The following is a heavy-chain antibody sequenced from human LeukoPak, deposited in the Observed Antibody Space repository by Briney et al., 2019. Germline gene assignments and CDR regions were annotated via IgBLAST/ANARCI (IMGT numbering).Heavy chain of an antibody. D-gene: IGHD6-19*01. CDR2: ISAYNGNT. J-gene: IGHJ5*02. V-gene: IGHV1-18*01. CDR1: GYTFTSYG. CDR3: ARETYSSGWYFPPA. Sequence: ASVKVSCKASGYTFTSYGISWVRQAPGQGLEWMGWISAYNGNTNYAQKLQGRVTITTDESTSTAYMELSSLRSEDTAVYYCARETYSSGWYFPPAWGQGTLVTVSS.